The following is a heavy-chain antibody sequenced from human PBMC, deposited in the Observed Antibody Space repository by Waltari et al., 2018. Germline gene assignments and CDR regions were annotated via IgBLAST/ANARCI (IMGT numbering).Heavy chain of an antibody. V-gene: IGHV3-74*01. CDR2: INIDGGYI. Sequence: EVQLVESGGGLVQPGGSLRLPCAASGFHFGASVMPWFRQAPGKGLEWGSRINIDGGYISYTDSVKGRFTISRDNAKNTLFLQLNSLRADDTAVYYCARKGGRGYPYGPFYYDHWGQGTLVTVSP. CDR1: GFHFGASV. D-gene: IGHD5-18*01. J-gene: IGHJ4*02. CDR3: ARKGGRGYPYGPFYYDH.